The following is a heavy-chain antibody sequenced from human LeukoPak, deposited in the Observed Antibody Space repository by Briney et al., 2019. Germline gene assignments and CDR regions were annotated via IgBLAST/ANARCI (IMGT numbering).Heavy chain of an antibody. CDR2: INHSGST. Sequence: PSETLSLTCAVYGGSFSGYYWSWIRQPPGKGLEWIGGINHSGSTNYNPSLRSRVTTSVDTSKNQFSLKLSSVTAADTAVYYCARGARIVVVPAAKRFDPWGQGTLVTVSS. CDR1: GGSFSGYY. CDR3: ARGARIVVVPAAKRFDP. V-gene: IGHV4-34*01. D-gene: IGHD2-2*01. J-gene: IGHJ5*02.